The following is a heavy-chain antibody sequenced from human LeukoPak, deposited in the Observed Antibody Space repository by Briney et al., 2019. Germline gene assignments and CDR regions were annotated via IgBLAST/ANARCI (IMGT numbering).Heavy chain of an antibody. Sequence: PSETLSLTCTVSGDSISGSNYHWGWIRQPPGKGLEWLGTVHHTGRALYNPSLRGRTTVSMDTSKNEFSLKLTSVTAADTAVYYCAREPDAWGQGILVIVSS. CDR3: AREPDA. CDR1: GDSISGSNYH. J-gene: IGHJ5*02. CDR2: VHHTGRA. V-gene: IGHV4-39*07.